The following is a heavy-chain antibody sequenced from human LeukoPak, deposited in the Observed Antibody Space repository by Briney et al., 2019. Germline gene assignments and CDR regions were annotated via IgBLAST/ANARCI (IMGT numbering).Heavy chain of an antibody. Sequence: GGSLRLSCSASGFTFSSYAMHWVRQAPGKGLEYVSVISSNGGSTYYADSVKGRFTISRDNSKNTLSLQMNSLRAEDTAVYYCLKGGSSNGVDYWGQGTLV. CDR3: LKGGSSNGVDY. J-gene: IGHJ4*02. CDR2: ISSNGGST. D-gene: IGHD5-18*01. CDR1: GFTFSSYA. V-gene: IGHV3-64D*06.